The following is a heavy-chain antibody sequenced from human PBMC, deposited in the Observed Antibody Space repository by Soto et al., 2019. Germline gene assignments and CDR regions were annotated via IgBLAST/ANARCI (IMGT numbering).Heavy chain of an antibody. J-gene: IGHJ4*02. D-gene: IGHD2-15*01. V-gene: IGHV4-59*01. Sequence: SETLFLTCTVSGGSISSYYWSWIRQPPGKGLEWIGYIYYSGSTNYNPSLKSRVTISVDTSKNQFSLKLSSVTAADTAVYYCARDPLGFSGSSYWGQGTLVTVSS. CDR3: ARDPLGFSGSSY. CDR2: IYYSGST. CDR1: GGSISSYY.